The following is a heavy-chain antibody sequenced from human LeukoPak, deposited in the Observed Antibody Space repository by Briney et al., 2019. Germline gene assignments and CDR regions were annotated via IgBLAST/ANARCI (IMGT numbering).Heavy chain of an antibody. CDR3: ARQHCSGGSCYVDP. V-gene: IGHV4-59*08. D-gene: IGHD2-15*01. J-gene: IGHJ5*02. CDR1: GDSISSYY. Sequence: PSETLSLTCTVSGDSISSYYWSWLRQPPGKGLEWLGYIYYSGSTNYNPSLKSRVTISVDTSKNQFSLKLSSVTAADTAVYYCARQHCSGGSCYVDPWGQGTLVTVSS. CDR2: IYYSGST.